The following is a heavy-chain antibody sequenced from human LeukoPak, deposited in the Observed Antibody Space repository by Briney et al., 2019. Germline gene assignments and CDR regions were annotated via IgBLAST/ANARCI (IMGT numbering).Heavy chain of an antibody. V-gene: IGHV4-34*01. CDR2: INHSGST. D-gene: IGHD6-13*01. CDR1: GGSFSGYY. CDR3: ARAGGHSSSWYTHYGMDV. Sequence: SETLSLTCAVYGGSFSGYYWSWIRQPPGKGLEWIGEINHSGSTNYNPSLKSRVTISVDTSKNQFSLKLSSVTAADTAVYYCARAGGHSSSWYTHYGMDVWGKGTPVTVSS. J-gene: IGHJ6*04.